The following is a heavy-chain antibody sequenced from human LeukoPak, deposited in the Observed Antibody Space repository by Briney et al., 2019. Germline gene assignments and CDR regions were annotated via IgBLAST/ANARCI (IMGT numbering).Heavy chain of an antibody. CDR2: INHSGST. V-gene: IGHV4-34*01. CDR1: GGSFSGYY. D-gene: IGHD6-13*01. Sequence: PSETLSLTCAVYGGSFSGYYWSWIRQPPGKGLEWIGEINHSGSTNYNPSLKSRVTISVDTSKNQFSLKLSSVTAADTAVYYCARVSGYSSSRRFDPWGQGTLVTVSS. J-gene: IGHJ5*02. CDR3: ARVSGYSSSRRFDP.